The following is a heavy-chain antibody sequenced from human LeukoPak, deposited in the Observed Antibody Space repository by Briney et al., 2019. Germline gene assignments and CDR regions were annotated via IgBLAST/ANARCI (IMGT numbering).Heavy chain of an antibody. J-gene: IGHJ4*02. CDR2: INHSGST. D-gene: IGHD3-16*01. CDR3: ARDLYDGYFDY. CDR1: GGSFSGYY. Sequence: SETLSLTCAVNGGSFSGYYWSWIRQPPGKGLEWIGEINHSGSTNYNPSLKSRVTISVDTSKNQFSLKLSSVTAADTAVYYCARDLYDGYFDYWGQGTLVTVSS. V-gene: IGHV4-34*01.